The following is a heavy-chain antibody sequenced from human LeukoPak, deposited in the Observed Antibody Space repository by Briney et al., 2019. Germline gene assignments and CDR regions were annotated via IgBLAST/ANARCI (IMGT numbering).Heavy chain of an antibody. CDR2: IYYTGGT. CDR3: ARHALNYYYGKDI. CDR1: GGSISSYY. V-gene: IGHV4-59*08. Sequence: PSETLSLTCTVSGGSISSYYWSWIRQPPGKGLEWIAQIYYTGGTDSYNPSLKSRVTISVDTSNNHLSLRLSSVTAADTAVYFCARHALNYYYGKDIWGQGTTVTVSS. J-gene: IGHJ6*02.